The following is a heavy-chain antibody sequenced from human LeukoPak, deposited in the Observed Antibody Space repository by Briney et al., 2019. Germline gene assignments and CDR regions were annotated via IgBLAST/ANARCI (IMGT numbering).Heavy chain of an antibody. V-gene: IGHV3-30-3*01. D-gene: IGHD2-15*01. CDR2: ISYDGSNK. Sequence: GGSLRLSCAASGFTFSSYAMHWVRQAPGKGLEWVAVISYDGSNKYYADSVKGRFTISRDNSKNTLYLQMNSLRAEDTAVYYCAKERGSGYYYYYYGMDVWGQGTTVTVSS. CDR1: GFTFSSYA. J-gene: IGHJ6*02. CDR3: AKERGSGYYYYYYGMDV.